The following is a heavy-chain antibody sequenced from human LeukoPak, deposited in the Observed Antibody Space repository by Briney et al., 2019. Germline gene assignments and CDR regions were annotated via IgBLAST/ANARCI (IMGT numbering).Heavy chain of an antibody. CDR2: IHPSGTL. CDR3: SRGLDSRKLGY. CDR1: GASFSSGDQY. D-gene: IGHD3-22*01. V-gene: IGHV4-31*03. J-gene: IGHJ4*02. Sequence: SQTLSLTCTVSGASFSSGDQYWNWIRQSPGKGLEWIGSIHPSGTLYNNPSLESRVTMSMDTSKNQLSLNLNSVTAADTAVYFCSRGLDSRKLGYWGQGTLVTVSS.